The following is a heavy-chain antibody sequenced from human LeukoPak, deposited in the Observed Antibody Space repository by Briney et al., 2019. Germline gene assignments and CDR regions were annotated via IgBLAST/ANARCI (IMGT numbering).Heavy chain of an antibody. CDR1: GFTFSTYA. Sequence: GGSLRLSCAASGFTFSTYAMSWVRQAPGKGLEWVSVVSGTGGRTYYADSVKGRFTISRDNSKNTLYLQMNSLRAEDTAVYYCARGGRDSSNYYYVDCWGQGTLVTVSS. V-gene: IGHV3-23*01. CDR2: VSGTGGRT. J-gene: IGHJ4*02. CDR3: ARGGRDSSNYYYVDC. D-gene: IGHD3-22*01.